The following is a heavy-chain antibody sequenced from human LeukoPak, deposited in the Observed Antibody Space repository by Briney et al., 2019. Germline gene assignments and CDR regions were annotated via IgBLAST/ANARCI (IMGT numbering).Heavy chain of an antibody. J-gene: IGHJ4*02. CDR3: ARLVMNYGGNSMHDY. CDR1: GGSFSGYY. D-gene: IGHD4-23*01. CDR2: INHSGST. Sequence: SETLSLTCAVYGGSFSGYYWSWIRQPPGKGLEWIGEINHSGSTNYNPSLKSRVTISVDTSKNQFSLKLSSVTAADTAVYYCARLVMNYGGNSMHDYWGQGTLVTVSS. V-gene: IGHV4-34*01.